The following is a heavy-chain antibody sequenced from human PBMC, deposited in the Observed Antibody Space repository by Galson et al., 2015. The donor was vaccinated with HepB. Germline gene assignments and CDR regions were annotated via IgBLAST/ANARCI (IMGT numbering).Heavy chain of an antibody. D-gene: IGHD6-25*01. J-gene: IGHJ4*02. Sequence: QYGAEVKKHGESLRISCKGSGYSFTSYWISWVRQMPGKGLEWMGRIDPSDSYTNYSPSFQGHVTISADKSISTAYLQWSSLKASDTAMYYFATGGGGYYFDYWCQGTLVTVSS. CDR1: GYSFTSYW. CDR3: ATGGGGYYFDY. CDR2: IDPSDSYT. V-gene: IGHV5-10-1*01.